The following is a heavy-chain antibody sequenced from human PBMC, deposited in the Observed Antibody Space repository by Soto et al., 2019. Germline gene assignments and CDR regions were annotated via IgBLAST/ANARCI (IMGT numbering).Heavy chain of an antibody. CDR2: IRSKANSYAT. Sequence: EVQLVESGGGLVQPGGSLKLSCAASGFIFSGSAMHWVRQASGKGLEWVGRIRSKANSYATAYAASVKGRFTISRDDSKNTAYLQMNSLKTEDTAVYYCTGPAAISGPYMDVWGKGTTVTVSS. D-gene: IGHD2-2*01. J-gene: IGHJ6*03. CDR1: GFIFSGSA. V-gene: IGHV3-73*01. CDR3: TGPAAISGPYMDV.